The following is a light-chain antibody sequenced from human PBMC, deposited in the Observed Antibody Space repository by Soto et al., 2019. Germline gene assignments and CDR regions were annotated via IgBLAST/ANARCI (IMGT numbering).Light chain of an antibody. V-gene: IGLV2-23*01. Sequence: QSALAQPASVSGSPGQSITISCNGTSSDVGRYNLVSWYQQHPGKAPKLVIYEGGKRPSGVSNRFSDSKSGNTASLTISGLQAEDEADYYCCSHAGRGTVLFGGGTKLT. CDR3: CSHAGRGTVL. CDR1: SSDVGRYNL. J-gene: IGLJ2*01. CDR2: EGG.